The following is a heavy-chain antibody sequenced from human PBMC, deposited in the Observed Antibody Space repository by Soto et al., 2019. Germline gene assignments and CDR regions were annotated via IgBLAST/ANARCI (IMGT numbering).Heavy chain of an antibody. D-gene: IGHD3-9*01. J-gene: IGHJ4*02. CDR3: AKGGSLTGYFTYDY. CDR1: GFTLSNYA. CDR2: ISASGDST. Sequence: EVQLLESGGGLVQPGGSLRLSCATSGFTLSNYAMNWVRQSPGKGLEWVSSISASGDSTYYPESVKGRFTVSRDNSKNTLYLQIDSLRAEDTAVYYCAKGGSLTGYFTYDYSGQGALVTVSS. V-gene: IGHV3-23*01.